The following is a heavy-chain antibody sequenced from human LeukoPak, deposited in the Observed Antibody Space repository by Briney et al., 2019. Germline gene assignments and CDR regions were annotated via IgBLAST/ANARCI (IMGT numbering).Heavy chain of an antibody. D-gene: IGHD5-12*01. CDR3: ARFSGYDCL. Sequence: PSETLSLTCSVSGASISSGSYYWSWIRQPAGKGLEWIGRMYTSGATNYNPSLKSRVTVAGDTSKNQFSLKLSSVTAADTAVYYCARFSGYDCLWGQGTLVTVSS. CDR1: GASISSGSYY. V-gene: IGHV4-61*02. J-gene: IGHJ4*02. CDR2: MYTSGAT.